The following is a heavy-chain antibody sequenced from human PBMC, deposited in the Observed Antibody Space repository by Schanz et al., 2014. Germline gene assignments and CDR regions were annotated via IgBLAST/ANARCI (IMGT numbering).Heavy chain of an antibody. V-gene: IGHV3-11*01. CDR2: IISTGGTI. D-gene: IGHD2-15*01. Sequence: QVQLVESGGGLVKPGGSLRLSCAASGFTFSSYYMSWIRQAPGKGLEWVSSIISTGGTIYYVDSVKGRFIVSRDNSKNTLYLEMNRLRVDDTAVYYCSKDKQGSRSDDSWGQGTLVTVSS. CDR3: SKDKQGSRSDDS. CDR1: GFTFSSYY. J-gene: IGHJ5*01.